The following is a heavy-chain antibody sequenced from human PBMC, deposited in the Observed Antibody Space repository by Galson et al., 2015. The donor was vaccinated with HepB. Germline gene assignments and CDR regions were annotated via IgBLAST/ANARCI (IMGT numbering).Heavy chain of an antibody. CDR3: ARDGEATLYSSSWYEGLDY. CDR1: GFTFSSYS. V-gene: IGHV3-48*04. Sequence: LRLSCAASGFTFSSYSMNWVRQAPGKGLEWVSYISSSSSTIYYADAVKGRFTISRDNAKNSLYLQMSSLRAEDTAVYYCARDGEATLYSSSWYEGLDYWGQGTLVTVSS. CDR2: ISSSSSTI. D-gene: IGHD6-13*01. J-gene: IGHJ4*02.